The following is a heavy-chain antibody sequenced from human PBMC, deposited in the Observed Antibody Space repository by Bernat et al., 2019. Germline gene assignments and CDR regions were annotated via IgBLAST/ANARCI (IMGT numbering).Heavy chain of an antibody. CDR3: ASDKDSCYAFDH. V-gene: IGHV3-64*01. J-gene: IGHJ4*02. CDR2: ILGSGDGT. Sequence: EVQLVESGGALVKPGGSLRLSCAASGFMFTKSSMHWVRQAPGKGPEYLSPILGSGDGTQYANSVKGRVIISRDNYKKTLYLHMGSMRPDYVAVDYGASDKDSCYAFDHWGQGTLVTVSS. D-gene: IGHD5-12*01. CDR1: GFMFTKSS.